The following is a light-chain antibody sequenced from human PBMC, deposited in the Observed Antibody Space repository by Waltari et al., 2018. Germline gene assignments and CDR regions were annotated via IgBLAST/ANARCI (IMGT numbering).Light chain of an antibody. CDR2: DAS. Sequence: FVLTQSPGTLPLSPGERVILSCRASQSVSSNYLAWYQQKPGQAPRLLIYDASNRATGIADRFSGSGSGTDFTLTISRLEPEDVAVYYCQQYGRSPWTFGQGTKVEIK. CDR1: QSVSSNY. J-gene: IGKJ1*01. CDR3: QQYGRSPWT. V-gene: IGKV3-20*01.